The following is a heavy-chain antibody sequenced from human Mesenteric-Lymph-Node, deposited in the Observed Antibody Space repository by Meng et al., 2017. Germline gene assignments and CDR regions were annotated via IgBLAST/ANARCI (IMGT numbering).Heavy chain of an antibody. D-gene: IGHD1-14*01. J-gene: IGHJ4*02. Sequence: QVQIQQWGAGRLMPSEPLSLTCAVYGGSFSGYYWSWIRQPPGKGLEWIGEINHSGSTNYNPSLKSRVTISVDTSKNQFSLNLSSVTAADTAVYYCARGFNRAPFPYWGQGTLVTVSS. CDR1: GGSFSGYY. CDR2: INHSGST. V-gene: IGHV4-34*01. CDR3: ARGFNRAPFPY.